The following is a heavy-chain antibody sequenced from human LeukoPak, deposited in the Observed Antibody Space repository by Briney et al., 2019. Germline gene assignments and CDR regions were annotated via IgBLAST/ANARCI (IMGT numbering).Heavy chain of an antibody. CDR1: GFTFSSYA. V-gene: IGHV3-30-3*01. J-gene: IGHJ4*02. CDR2: ISYDGSNK. Sequence: GGSLRLSCAASGFTFSSYAMHWVRQAPGKGLEWVAVISYDGSNKYYADSVKGRFTISRDNSKNTLYLQMNSLRAEDTAVYYCARDDADYDYVWGSYRMGTFDYWGQGTLVTVSS. CDR3: ARDDADYDYVWGSYRMGTFDY. D-gene: IGHD3-16*02.